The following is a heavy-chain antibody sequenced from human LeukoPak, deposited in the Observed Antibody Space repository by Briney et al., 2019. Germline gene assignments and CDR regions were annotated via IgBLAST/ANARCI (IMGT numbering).Heavy chain of an antibody. CDR2: IYSTGTT. CDR1: GFAVSSNY. D-gene: IGHD3-10*01. V-gene: IGHV3-66*03. Sequence: GGSLRLSCAVSGFAVSSNYVSWVRQAPGKGLEWVSVIYSTGTTFYADSVKGRFTISRDNSKNTVYLQMNGLRPEDTAVYYCARDRGPGWFDSWGQGTLVTVSS. CDR3: ARDRGPGWFDS. J-gene: IGHJ5*01.